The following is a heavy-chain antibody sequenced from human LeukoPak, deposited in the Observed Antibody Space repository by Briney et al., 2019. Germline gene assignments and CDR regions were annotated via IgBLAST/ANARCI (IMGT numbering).Heavy chain of an antibody. V-gene: IGHV4-59*01. CDR3: ARGISSWYWYFDL. D-gene: IGHD6-13*01. CDR1: GGSINSYY. J-gene: IGHJ2*01. Sequence: SETLSLTCTVSGGSINSYYWSWIRQPPGKGLGWIGYIYYTGSTNYNPSLKSRVTVSLDTSNNQFSLDLTSVTAADTAVYYCARGISSWYWYFDLWGRGTLVTVSS. CDR2: IYYTGST.